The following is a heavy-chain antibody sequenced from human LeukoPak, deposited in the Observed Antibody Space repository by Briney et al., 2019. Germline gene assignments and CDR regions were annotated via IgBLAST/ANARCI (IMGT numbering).Heavy chain of an antibody. CDR1: GFIFSDYY. D-gene: IGHD5-12*01. CDR3: ARDPGSGYEEHFDY. J-gene: IGHJ4*02. CDR2: ISSSGSTM. Sequence: SGGSLRLSCAASGFIFSDYYMSWIRQAPGKGLEWVSYISSSGSTMYYTDSVKGRFTISRDNAKDSLYLQMNSLRAEDTAVYYCARDPGSGYEEHFDYWGQGTLVTVSS. V-gene: IGHV3-11*01.